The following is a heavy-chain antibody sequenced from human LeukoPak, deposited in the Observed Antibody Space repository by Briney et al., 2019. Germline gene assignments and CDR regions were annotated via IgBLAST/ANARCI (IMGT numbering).Heavy chain of an antibody. Sequence: GGSLRLSCAVSGITLSNYGMSWVRQAPGKGLEWVAGISDSGGSTNYADSVKGRFTISRDNPKNTLYLQMNSLRAEDTAVYYCARDRKVVAKGWYFDLWGRGTLVTVSS. D-gene: IGHD2-15*01. CDR1: GITLSNYG. CDR3: ARDRKVVAKGWYFDL. J-gene: IGHJ2*01. CDR2: ISDSGGST. V-gene: IGHV3-23*01.